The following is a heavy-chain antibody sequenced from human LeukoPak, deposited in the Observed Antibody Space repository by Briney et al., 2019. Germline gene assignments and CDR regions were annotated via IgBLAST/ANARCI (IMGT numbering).Heavy chain of an antibody. CDR2: INHSVSP. Sequence: PSGSLSLTCALYGGSFSGYYWSWIRPPPGKGREWVGEINHSVSPNYNPSLKSRVNISVDTSNIQFCRKLSSVTAADTAMYDCAKSGGNGLIDYWGQGTLVTVSS. D-gene: IGHD1-26*01. CDR3: AKSGGNGLIDY. J-gene: IGHJ4*02. V-gene: IGHV4-34*01. CDR1: GGSFSGYY.